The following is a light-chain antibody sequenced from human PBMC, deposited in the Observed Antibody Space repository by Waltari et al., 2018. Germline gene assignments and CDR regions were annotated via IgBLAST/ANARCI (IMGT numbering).Light chain of an antibody. V-gene: IGLV1-44*01. CDR2: SNN. J-gene: IGLJ2*01. CDR1: SSNIGSNT. Sequence: QSVLTQPPSASGTPGQRVTISCSGSSSNIGSNTVNWYQQPPGMAPKLIIYSNNQRPSGVRDRFSGYTSGTSASLAISGLQSDDEADYYCAAWDVSLKGVFGGGTKVTVL. CDR3: AAWDVSLKGV.